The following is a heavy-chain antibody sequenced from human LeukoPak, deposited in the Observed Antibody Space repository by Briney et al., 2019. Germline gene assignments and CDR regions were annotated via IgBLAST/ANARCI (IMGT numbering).Heavy chain of an antibody. V-gene: IGHV3-7*01. J-gene: IGHJ6*02. Sequence: GGSLRLSCAAWGFTFSSYWMTWLRQAPGKGLEWVANIKQDGCEKYYVYSVKGRFTISRDNAQNPLYLQMNSLTVEDTAVYYCSRDDYQQGSYYYVMDVWGQGTTVTVSS. CDR2: IKQDGCEK. CDR1: GFTFSSYW. D-gene: IGHD4-11*01. CDR3: SRDDYQQGSYYYVMDV.